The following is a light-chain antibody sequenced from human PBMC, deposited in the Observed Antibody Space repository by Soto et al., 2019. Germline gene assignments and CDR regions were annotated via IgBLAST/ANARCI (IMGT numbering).Light chain of an antibody. Sequence: DIQMTQSPSTLSASVGDRVTITCRASQSISSWLAWYQQKPGKPPKLLIYKASSLESGVPSRFSGSESGTGFTLTISSLQPDDFATYYSQKYITYPWTFGQGTKVEIK. CDR3: QKYITYPWT. V-gene: IGKV1-5*03. CDR1: QSISSW. CDR2: KAS. J-gene: IGKJ1*01.